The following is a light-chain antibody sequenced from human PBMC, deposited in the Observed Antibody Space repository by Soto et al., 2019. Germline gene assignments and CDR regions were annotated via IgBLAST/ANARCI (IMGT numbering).Light chain of an antibody. CDR2: DAS. J-gene: IGKJ1*01. Sequence: EIVLTQSPGTLSLSPGERATLSCRASQSISSTYLTWYHQRPGQAPRLLIYDASRRATGILDRFSGSGSGTDFSLTISRLEPEDFAVYYCQHYDSARWTFGLGTKVDI. V-gene: IGKV3-20*01. CDR3: QHYDSARWT. CDR1: QSISSTY.